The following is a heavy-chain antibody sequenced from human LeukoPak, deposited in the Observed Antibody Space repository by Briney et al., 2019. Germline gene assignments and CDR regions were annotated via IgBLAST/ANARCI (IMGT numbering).Heavy chain of an antibody. CDR2: INTNTGNP. V-gene: IGHV7-4-1*02. CDR1: GYIFTSNA. Sequence: ASVNVSCKASGYIFTSNAMNWVRQAAGQGLEGMGWINTNTGNPTYAQGFTGRFVFSLDTSVSTAYLQISSLKAEDTAVYYCARAESSSWYGRQYFDYWGQGTLVTVSS. CDR3: ARAESSSWYGRQYFDY. D-gene: IGHD6-13*01. J-gene: IGHJ4*02.